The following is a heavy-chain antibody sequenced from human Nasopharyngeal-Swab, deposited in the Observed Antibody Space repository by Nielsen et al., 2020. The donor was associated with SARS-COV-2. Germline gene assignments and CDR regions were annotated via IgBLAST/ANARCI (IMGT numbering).Heavy chain of an antibody. J-gene: IGHJ6*03. D-gene: IGHD3-10*01. Sequence: GESLKISCAASGFTFSSYSVNWVRQAPGKGLEWVSSISSSSSYIYYADSVKGRFTISRDNAKNSLYLQMNSLRAEDTAVYYCARARRGVDYYMDVWGKGTTVTVSS. CDR1: GFTFSSYS. CDR2: ISSSSSYI. CDR3: ARARRGVDYYMDV. V-gene: IGHV3-21*01.